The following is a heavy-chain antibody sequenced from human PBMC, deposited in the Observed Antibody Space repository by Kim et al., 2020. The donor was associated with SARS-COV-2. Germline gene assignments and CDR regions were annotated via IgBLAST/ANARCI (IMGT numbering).Heavy chain of an antibody. CDR1: GGSFSGRLYY. D-gene: IGHD2-15*01. J-gene: IGHJ3*02. CDR2: IFPSGST. V-gene: IGHV4-31*03. CDR3: ARLCTEGSCYPDPFDI. Sequence: SETLSLTCTVSGGSFSGRLYYWTWIRQHPVKGLEWIGYIFPSGSTSYNPSLKSRVSMSIDKSYNQFYLKLISVTAADTATYYCARLCTEGSCYPDPFDIWGQGTMVTVSS.